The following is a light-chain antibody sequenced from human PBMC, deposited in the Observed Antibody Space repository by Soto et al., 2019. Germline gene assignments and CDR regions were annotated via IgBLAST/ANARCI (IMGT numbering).Light chain of an antibody. CDR3: QQLNSYLSIT. CDR1: QSISSW. Sequence: DIQMTQSPSTLSASVGDRVTITCRASQSISSWLAWYQQKPGKAPKLLIYKASTLESGVPSRFSGSGSGTEFTLTISSLQPDDFATYYCQQLNSYLSITFGQGTRLEIK. V-gene: IGKV1-5*03. J-gene: IGKJ5*01. CDR2: KAS.